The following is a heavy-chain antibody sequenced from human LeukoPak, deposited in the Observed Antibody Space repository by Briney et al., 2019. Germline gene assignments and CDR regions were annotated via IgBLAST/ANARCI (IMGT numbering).Heavy chain of an antibody. CDR3: ARQYCRGGSCYIGY. Sequence: SSETLSLTCAVSGYSISSGYYWGWIRQPPGKGLEWIGSIYHSGSTYYNPSLKSRVTISVDTSKNQFSPKLSSVTAADTAVYYCARQYCRGGSCYIGYWGQGTLVTVSS. CDR2: IYHSGST. D-gene: IGHD2-15*01. CDR1: GYSISSGYY. J-gene: IGHJ4*02. V-gene: IGHV4-38-2*01.